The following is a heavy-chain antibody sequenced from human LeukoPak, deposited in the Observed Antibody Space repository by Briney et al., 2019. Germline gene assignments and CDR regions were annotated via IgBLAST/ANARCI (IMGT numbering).Heavy chain of an antibody. CDR1: GGSISSSNW. CDR2: IYHSGST. Sequence: KTSETLSLTCAVSGGSISSSNWWSWVRQPPGKGLEWIGEIYHSGSTNYNPSLKSRVTISVDKSKNQFSLKLSSVTAADTAVYYCARTESSSVFFDYWGQGTLVTVSS. D-gene: IGHD6-13*01. V-gene: IGHV4-4*02. J-gene: IGHJ4*02. CDR3: ARTESSSVFFDY.